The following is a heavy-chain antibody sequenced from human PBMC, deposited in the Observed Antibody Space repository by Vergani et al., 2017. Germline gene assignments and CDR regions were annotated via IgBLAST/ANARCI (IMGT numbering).Heavy chain of an antibody. J-gene: IGHJ4*02. D-gene: IGHD6-6*01. V-gene: IGHV3-64*04. Sequence: VQLVESGGGLVKPGGSLRLSCAASGFTFSSYSMNWVRQAPGKGLEYVSAISSNGGSTYYADSVKGRFTISRDNSKNTLYLQMNSLRAEDTAVYYCARDSSSAYFDYWGQGTLVTVSS. CDR3: ARDSSSAYFDY. CDR1: GFTFSSYS. CDR2: ISSNGGST.